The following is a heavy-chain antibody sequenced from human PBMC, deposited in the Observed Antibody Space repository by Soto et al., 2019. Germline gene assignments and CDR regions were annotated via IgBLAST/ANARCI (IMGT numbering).Heavy chain of an antibody. Sequence: PSETLSLTCTVSGCSISSYYWSWVRQPPGKGLEWIGYIYYSGSTNYNPSLKSRVTISVDTSKNQFSLKLSSVTAADTAVYYCARVHGSTSCFDYWGKGNPVTVSS. CDR3: ARVHGSTSCFDY. CDR2: IYYSGST. CDR1: GCSISSYY. J-gene: IGHJ4*02. D-gene: IGHD6-13*01. V-gene: IGHV4-59*01.